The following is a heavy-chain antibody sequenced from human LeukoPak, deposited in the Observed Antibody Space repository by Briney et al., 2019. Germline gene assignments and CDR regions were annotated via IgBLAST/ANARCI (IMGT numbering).Heavy chain of an antibody. V-gene: IGHV1-69*04. Sequence: ASVKVSCKASGGTFSSYAISWVRQAPGQGLEWMGRIIPIFGIANYAQKSQGRVTITADKSTSTAYMELSSLRAEDTAVYYCARGTNQWELLGWFDPWGQGTLVTVSS. CDR1: GGTFSSYA. CDR3: ARGTNQWELLGWFDP. CDR2: IIPIFGIA. D-gene: IGHD1-26*01. J-gene: IGHJ5*02.